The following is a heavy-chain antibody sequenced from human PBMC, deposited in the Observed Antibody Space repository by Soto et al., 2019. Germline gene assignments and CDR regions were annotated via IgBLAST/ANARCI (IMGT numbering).Heavy chain of an antibody. CDR2: IIPIFGTA. V-gene: IGHV1-69*01. D-gene: IGHD3-22*01. Sequence: QVQLVQSGAEVKKPGSSVKVSCKASGGTFSSNAISWVRQAPGQGLEWMGGIIPIFGTANYAQKFQGRVTITADESTSTAYMELSSLRSEDTAVYYCAREREGYYDSSGYYFGYWGQGTLVTVSS. CDR3: AREREGYYDSSGYYFGY. J-gene: IGHJ4*02. CDR1: GGTFSSNA.